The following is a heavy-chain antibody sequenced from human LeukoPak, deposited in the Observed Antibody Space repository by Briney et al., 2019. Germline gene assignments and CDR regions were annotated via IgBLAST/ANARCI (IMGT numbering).Heavy chain of an antibody. CDR2: IAYDGSNK. V-gene: IGHV3-30*04. D-gene: IGHD6-13*01. CDR1: GFTFSSYA. J-gene: IGHJ3*02. CDR3: AKEGGIAAPAFDI. Sequence: GRSLRLSCAASGFTFSSYAMHWVRQAPGKGLEWVAVIAYDGSNKYYADSVKGRFTISRDNSKNTLYLQMNSLRAKDTAVYYCAKEGGIAAPAFDIWGQGTMVTVSS.